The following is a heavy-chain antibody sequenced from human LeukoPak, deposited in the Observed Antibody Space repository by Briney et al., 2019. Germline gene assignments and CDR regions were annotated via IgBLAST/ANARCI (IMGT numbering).Heavy chain of an antibody. CDR3: AKDRTDCSGGSCYSLYYYYYMDV. CDR1: GFTFDDYA. D-gene: IGHD2-15*01. CDR2: ISWNSGSI. V-gene: IGHV3-9*01. J-gene: IGHJ6*03. Sequence: GGSLRLSCAASGFTFDDYAMHWVRQAPGKGLEWVSGISWNSGSIGYADSVKGRFTISRDNAKNPLYLQMNSLRAEDTALYYCAKDRTDCSGGSCYSLYYYYYMDVWGKGTTVTVSS.